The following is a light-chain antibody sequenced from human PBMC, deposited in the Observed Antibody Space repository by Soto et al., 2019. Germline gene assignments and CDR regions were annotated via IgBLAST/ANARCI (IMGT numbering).Light chain of an antibody. CDR2: AAA. CDR3: QQIYTIPLT. J-gene: IGKJ4*01. V-gene: IGKV1-39*01. CDR1: QNIERY. Sequence: EIQMTQSTSSLSASIGDTITISCLASQNIERYLNWYQKKEGRAPQLLMFAAANLESGVPSRFRGSGSGTDFTLTISSLQPEDFASYYCQQIYTIPLTFGGGTKVDIK.